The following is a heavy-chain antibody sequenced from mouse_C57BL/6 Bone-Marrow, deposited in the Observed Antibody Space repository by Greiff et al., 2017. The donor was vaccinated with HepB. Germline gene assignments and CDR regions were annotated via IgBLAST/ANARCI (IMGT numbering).Heavy chain of an antibody. CDR2: IDPENGDT. CDR1: GFNIKDDY. Sequence: EVKLQESGAELVRPGASVKLSCTASGFNIKDDYMHWVKQRPEQGLEWIGWIDPENGDTEYASKFQGKATITADTSSNTAYLQLSSLTSEDTAVYYCTTPGPAWFAYWGQGTLVTVSA. CDR3: TTPGPAWFAY. V-gene: IGHV14-4*01. J-gene: IGHJ3*01. D-gene: IGHD3-3*01.